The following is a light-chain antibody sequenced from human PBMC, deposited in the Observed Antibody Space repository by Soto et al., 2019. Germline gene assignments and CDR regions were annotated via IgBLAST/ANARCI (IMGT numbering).Light chain of an antibody. Sequence: QPALTHPPSASGSPGQSVTISCTGTSSDVGGYNYVSWYQQHPGKAPKLMIYEVTKRPSGVPDRFSGSKSGNTASLTVSGLQAGDEADYYCSSYAGSNNFVFGTGTKVTVL. V-gene: IGLV2-8*01. CDR1: SSDVGGYNY. J-gene: IGLJ1*01. CDR3: SSYAGSNNFV. CDR2: EVT.